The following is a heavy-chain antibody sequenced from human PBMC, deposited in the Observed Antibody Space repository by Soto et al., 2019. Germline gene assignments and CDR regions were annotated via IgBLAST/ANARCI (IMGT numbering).Heavy chain of an antibody. Sequence: LQESGPGLVKPSETLSLTCSVSGGSMTTYYWTWIRQPPGKGLEWIGYTDNSGRTNYSPSLQSRVTISLDTSKNQFSLKLSFVTAADTAVYYCARVIYGYYYYGMDVWGQGTTVTVAS. CDR1: GGSMTTYY. D-gene: IGHD4-17*01. V-gene: IGHV4-59*01. J-gene: IGHJ6*02. CDR3: ARVIYGYYYYGMDV. CDR2: TDNSGRT.